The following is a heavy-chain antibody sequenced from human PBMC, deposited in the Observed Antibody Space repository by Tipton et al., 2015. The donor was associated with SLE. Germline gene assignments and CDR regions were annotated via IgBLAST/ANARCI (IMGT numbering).Heavy chain of an antibody. CDR3: ARIYGDYVDWYFDL. CDR1: GGSISSGSYY. CDR2: IYTSGST. J-gene: IGHJ2*01. V-gene: IGHV4-61*09. Sequence: TLSLTCTVSGGSISSGSYYWSWIRQPAGKGLEWIGYIYTSGSTNSNPSLKSRLTISVDTSKNQFSLRLSSVTAADTAVYYCARIYGDYVDWYFDLWGRGTLVTVSS. D-gene: IGHD4-17*01.